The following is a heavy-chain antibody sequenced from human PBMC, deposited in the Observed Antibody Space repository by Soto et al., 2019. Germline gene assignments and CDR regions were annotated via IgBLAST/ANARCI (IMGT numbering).Heavy chain of an antibody. CDR3: ARMNADSGSHYYAMDV. V-gene: IGHV2-26*03. D-gene: IGHD4-17*01. Sequence: QVTLKESGPVLVKPTETLTLTCTISGFSLSNGRMGVSWIRQPPGRALEWLAHFFSDAERSYSTSMQSRLTMSQETSGNQVVLTMTNMDPQDTGTYFCARMNADSGSHYYAMDVWGPGTPVTVSS. CDR2: FFSDAER. J-gene: IGHJ6*02. CDR1: GFSLSNGRMG.